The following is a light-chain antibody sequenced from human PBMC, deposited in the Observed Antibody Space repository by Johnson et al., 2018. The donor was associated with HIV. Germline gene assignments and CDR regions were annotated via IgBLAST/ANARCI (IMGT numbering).Light chain of an antibody. CDR1: SSNIENNY. J-gene: IGLJ1*01. Sequence: QSVLTQPPSVSAASGQKVDISCSGGSSNIENNYVSWFQQLPGTAPKLLIYDNDKRPSGIPDRFSGSKSGTSATLGITGLQTGDEADYCCATWDSSLSTYVFGTGTKVTVL. CDR3: ATWDSSLSTYV. CDR2: DND. V-gene: IGLV1-51*01.